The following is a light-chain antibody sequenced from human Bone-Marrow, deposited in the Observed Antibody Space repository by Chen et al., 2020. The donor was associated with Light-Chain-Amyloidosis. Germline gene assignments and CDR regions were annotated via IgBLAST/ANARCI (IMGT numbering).Light chain of an antibody. CDR3: MQALQTPYT. CDR2: LGS. Sequence: DLVMTQSPLSLPVTPGEPASISCRSSQSLLHSNGYYYLDWYLQKPGQSPQLLIYLGSNRASGVPDRFSGSGSGTDFTLKISRVEAEDVGVYYCMQALQTPYTFGQGTKLEIK. J-gene: IGKJ2*01. V-gene: IGKV2-28*01. CDR1: QSLLHSNGYYY.